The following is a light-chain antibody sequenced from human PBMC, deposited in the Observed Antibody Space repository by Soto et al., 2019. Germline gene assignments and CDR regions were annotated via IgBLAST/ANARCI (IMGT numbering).Light chain of an antibody. CDR3: DQRRNWPLT. J-gene: IGKJ4*01. V-gene: IGKV3-11*01. CDR2: DAS. Sequence: EIVLTQSPATLSLSPGERATLSCRASQSVSSYLAWYQQKPGQAPRLLIYDASNRATGIPARFSVSGSGTDFTLTSSILGPEEFPVYYCDQRRNWPLTFGGGTKVEIK. CDR1: QSVSSY.